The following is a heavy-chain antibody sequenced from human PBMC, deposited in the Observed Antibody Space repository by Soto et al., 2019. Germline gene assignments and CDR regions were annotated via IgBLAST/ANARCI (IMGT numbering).Heavy chain of an antibody. CDR1: GFTFSSYS. CDR3: ARRYGDYLYYYYGMDV. J-gene: IGHJ6*02. Sequence: VGSLRLSCAASGFTFSSYSMNWVRQAPGKGLEWVSSISSSSSYIYYADSVKGRFTISRDNAKNSLYLQMSSLRAEDTAVYYCARRYGDYLYYYYGMDVWGQGTTVTVSS. V-gene: IGHV3-21*01. D-gene: IGHD4-17*01. CDR2: ISSSSSYI.